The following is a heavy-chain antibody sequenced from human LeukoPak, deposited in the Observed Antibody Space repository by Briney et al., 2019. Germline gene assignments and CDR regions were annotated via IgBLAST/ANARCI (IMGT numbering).Heavy chain of an antibody. V-gene: IGHV3-23*01. J-gene: IGHJ4*02. CDR2: ISGSGGDT. CDR3: VKDRSRTVGYPVDS. Sequence: GGSLRLSCAASGFTFSSFAMSWVRQAPGKGLEWVSGISGSGGDTYYADSVKGRFTISRDNSKNTLYVQMNSLRAEDTAVYYCVKDRSRTVGYPVDSWGQGTLVTVSS. D-gene: IGHD1-26*01. CDR1: GFTFSSFA.